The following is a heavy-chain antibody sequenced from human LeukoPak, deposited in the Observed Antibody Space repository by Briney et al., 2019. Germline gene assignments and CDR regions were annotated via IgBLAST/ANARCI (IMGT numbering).Heavy chain of an antibody. CDR3: ARAGYCGGDCYSDWFDP. V-gene: IGHV1-2*02. J-gene: IGHJ5*02. Sequence: ASVKVSCKASGYTFTGYYMHWVRQAPGEGREWMGWINPNSGGTNYAQKFQGRVTMTRDTSISTAYMELSRLRSDDTAVYYCARAGYCGGDCYSDWFDPWGQGTLVTVSS. D-gene: IGHD2-21*02. CDR1: GYTFTGYY. CDR2: INPNSGGT.